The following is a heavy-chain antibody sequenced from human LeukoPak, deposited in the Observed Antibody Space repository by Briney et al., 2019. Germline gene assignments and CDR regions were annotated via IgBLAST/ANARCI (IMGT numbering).Heavy chain of an antibody. V-gene: IGHV4-61*10. D-gene: IGHD3-22*01. Sequence: PSETLSLTXTVSGGSICSGGYYWSWIRQPAGKGLEWIGYIYYSGSTNYNPSLKSRVTISVDTSKNQFSLKMNSVTAADTAVYYCARGAPSGYYYCDFWGQGTLVTVSS. CDR2: IYYSGST. CDR3: ARGAPSGYYYCDF. J-gene: IGHJ4*02. CDR1: GGSICSGGYY.